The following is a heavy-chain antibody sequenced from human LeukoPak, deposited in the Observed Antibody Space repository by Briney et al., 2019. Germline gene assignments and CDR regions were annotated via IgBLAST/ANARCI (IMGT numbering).Heavy chain of an antibody. CDR3: ARGHTTVRH. V-gene: IGHV3-11*06. D-gene: IGHD4-11*01. J-gene: IGHJ4*02. CDR1: GFIFNDYY. Sequence: GGSLRLSCAASGFIFNDYYMSWFRQAPGKGLEWISYISGSGTDTNYADSVEGRFTVSRDNAKNSQYLQMNSLRVGDTAVYYCARGHTTVRHWGQGTLVTVSS. CDR2: ISGSGTDT.